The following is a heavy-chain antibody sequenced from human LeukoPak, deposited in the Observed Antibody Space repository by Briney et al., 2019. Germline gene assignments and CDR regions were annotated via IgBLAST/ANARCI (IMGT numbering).Heavy chain of an antibody. CDR3: ARTSSIGYYWYFDL. CDR1: GGSISGYF. CDR2: IYNSETT. J-gene: IGHJ2*01. V-gene: IGHV4-59*01. D-gene: IGHD3-22*01. Sequence: SETLSLTCTVSGGSISGYFWSWIRQSPGKGLEWIGYIYNSETTNYNPSLQSRVAISVDTSRNQFSLNLNSVTAADTAVYSCARTSSIGYYWYFDLWGRGTLVTVSS.